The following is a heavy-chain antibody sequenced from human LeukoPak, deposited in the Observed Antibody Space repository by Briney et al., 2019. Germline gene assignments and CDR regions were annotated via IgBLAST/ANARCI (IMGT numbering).Heavy chain of an antibody. Sequence: ASVKVSCKASGYTFTRYHLHWVRQAPGQGLEWMGIINSNGGSTTYAQKLQGRVTMTRDKSTSTVYMELSSLRSGDTAVYYCARGYYYDKSGYQTGFDSWGQGTLVTVSS. CDR3: ARGYYYDKSGYQTGFDS. V-gene: IGHV1-46*04. CDR1: GYTFTRYH. J-gene: IGHJ4*02. CDR2: INSNGGST. D-gene: IGHD3-22*01.